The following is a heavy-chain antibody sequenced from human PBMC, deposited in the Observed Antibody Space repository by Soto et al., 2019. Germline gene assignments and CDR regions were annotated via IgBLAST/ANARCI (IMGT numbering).Heavy chain of an antibody. V-gene: IGHV4-30-2*01. J-gene: IGHJ6*02. CDR2: IYHSGST. CDR3: ASSMYYYDSSGYFSYGMDV. D-gene: IGHD3-22*01. Sequence: SETLSLTCAVSGGSISSGGYSWSWLRQPQXKGLEWIGYIYHSGSTYYNPSLKSRVTISVDRSKNQFSLKLSSVTAAATAVYYCASSMYYYDSSGYFSYGMDVWGQGTTVTVSS. CDR1: GGSISSGGYS.